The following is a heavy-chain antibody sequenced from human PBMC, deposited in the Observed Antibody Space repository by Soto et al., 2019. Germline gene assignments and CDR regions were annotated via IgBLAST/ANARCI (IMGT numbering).Heavy chain of an antibody. J-gene: IGHJ4*02. Sequence: EVQLLESGGGLVQPGGSLRLSCAASGFTFSSYAMSWVRQAPGKGLEWVSAISGSGGSTYYNPSLKSRVTISVDTSKNQFSLKLSSVTAADTAVYYCARNEATTTLIDYWGQGTLVTVSS. CDR1: GFTFSSYA. CDR3: ARNEATTTLIDY. D-gene: IGHD1-26*01. CDR2: ISGSGGST. V-gene: IGHV3-23*02.